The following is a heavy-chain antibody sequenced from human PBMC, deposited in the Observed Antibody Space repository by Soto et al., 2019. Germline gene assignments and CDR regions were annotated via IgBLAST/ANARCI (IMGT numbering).Heavy chain of an antibody. Sequence: QVQLQESGPGLVKPSETLSLTCTVSGGSISSYYWSWIRQPAGKGLEWIGRIYTSGSTTYNPSLKGRVTMSVGTSKNQFSLELGSVTAADTAVYYCARVGPGIAVVGDDAFDSWGQGTMVTVSS. J-gene: IGHJ3*02. CDR2: IYTSGST. CDR1: GGSISSYY. V-gene: IGHV4-4*07. CDR3: ARVGPGIAVVGDDAFDS. D-gene: IGHD6-19*01.